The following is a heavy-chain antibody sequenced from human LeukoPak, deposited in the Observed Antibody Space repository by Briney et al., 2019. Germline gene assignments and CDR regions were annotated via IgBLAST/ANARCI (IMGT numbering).Heavy chain of an antibody. CDR2: LSSGGGDT. CDR1: GFTLSSYP. D-gene: IGHD1-26*01. CDR3: AKGILVSFYSDY. Sequence: PGRSLRLSCAASGFTLSSYPMHWVRQAPGKGLEWVSGLSSGGGDTNYADSVKGRFIISRDNSKNTLYLQMNSLRADDTAVYYCAKGILVSFYSDYWGQGTLVTVSS. V-gene: IGHV3-23*01. J-gene: IGHJ4*02.